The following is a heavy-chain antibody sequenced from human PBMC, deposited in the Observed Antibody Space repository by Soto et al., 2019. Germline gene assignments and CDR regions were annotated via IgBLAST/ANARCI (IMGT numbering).Heavy chain of an antibody. D-gene: IGHD2-2*01. J-gene: IGHJ4*02. CDR3: ARVLSSTSYEYSY. V-gene: IGHV1-18*04. Sequence: SVKVSCKASGYTFTSYGISLLRQAPGQGLEWMGWISAYNGNTNYAQKLQGRVTMTTDTSTSTAYMELRSLRSDDTAVYYCARVLSSTSYEYSYWGQGTLVTVSS. CDR2: ISAYNGNT. CDR1: GYTFTSYG.